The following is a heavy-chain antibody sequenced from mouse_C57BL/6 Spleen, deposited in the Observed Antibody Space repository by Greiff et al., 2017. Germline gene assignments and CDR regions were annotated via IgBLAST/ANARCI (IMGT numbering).Heavy chain of an antibody. D-gene: IGHD4-1*01. CDR3: GRGTGCAFDD. J-gene: IGHJ2*01. CDR2: INPNYGTT. CDR1: GYTFTDYN. Sequence: VQLQQSGPELVKPGASVKISCKASGYTFTDYNMNWVKQSTGKSLEWIGVINPNYGTTSYNEKFKGKATLTVDQSSSTAYMQLNGLTSEDSAVYYCGRGTGCAFDDWGQGTTLTVSS. V-gene: IGHV1-39*01.